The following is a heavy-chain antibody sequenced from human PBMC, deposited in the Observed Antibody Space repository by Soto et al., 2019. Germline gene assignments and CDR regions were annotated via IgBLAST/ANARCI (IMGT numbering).Heavy chain of an antibody. Sequence: PGGSLRLSCGTSGFTFANYAMGWVRQAPGKGLEWVSGISSSGGRTYYADSVKGRFTVSRDNSKNTVYVQMNSLRVEDTAVYYCAKALRYFDWLVRPWNAMDVWGQGTTVTVSS. CDR1: GFTFANYA. J-gene: IGHJ6*02. CDR3: AKALRYFDWLVRPWNAMDV. D-gene: IGHD3-9*01. CDR2: ISSSGGRT. V-gene: IGHV3-23*01.